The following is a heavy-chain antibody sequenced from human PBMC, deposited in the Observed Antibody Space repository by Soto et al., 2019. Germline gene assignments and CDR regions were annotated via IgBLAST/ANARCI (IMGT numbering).Heavy chain of an antibody. CDR3: SRSPEVVVRGAY. CDR1: GFPFSAYN. CDR2: ITVGSSHI. J-gene: IGHJ4*02. V-gene: IGHV3-21*03. Sequence: EVQLVESGGGLVKPGGSLRLSCTGSGFPFSAYNINWVRQAPGKGLEWVSSITVGSSHIYQPNSMKGRFTISRDDAKHSVYLQIDSLREEDTALYYCSRSPEVVVRGAYWGQGTLVTVSS. D-gene: IGHD2-21*01.